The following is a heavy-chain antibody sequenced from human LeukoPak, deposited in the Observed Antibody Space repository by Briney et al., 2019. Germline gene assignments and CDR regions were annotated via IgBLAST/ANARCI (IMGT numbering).Heavy chain of an antibody. Sequence: ASVKVSCKASGYTFTSYYMHWVRQAPGQGLEWMGWINPNSGGTNYAQKFQGRVTMTRDTSISTAYMELSRLRSDDTAVYYCARDPGKVWAAAVHYYMDVWGKGTTVTISS. V-gene: IGHV1-2*02. CDR3: ARDPGKVWAAAVHYYMDV. J-gene: IGHJ6*03. CDR2: INPNSGGT. CDR1: GYTFTSYY. D-gene: IGHD6-13*01.